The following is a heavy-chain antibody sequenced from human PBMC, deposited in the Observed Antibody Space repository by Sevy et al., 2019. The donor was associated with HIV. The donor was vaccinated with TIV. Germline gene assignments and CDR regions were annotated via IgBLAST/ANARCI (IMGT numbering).Heavy chain of an antibody. CDR1: GFTFITYA. CDR3: AGGRYDSSGSFDAFDI. J-gene: IGHJ3*02. V-gene: IGHV3-23*01. CDR2: IYGSGGAT. Sequence: GGSLRLSCKPSGFTFITYAMNWVRQAPGKGLEWVSTIYGSGGATYYADSVKGRFTISRDNSKNRLYLQMNSLRTEDSAVYYCAGGRYDSSGSFDAFDIWGQGTMVTVSS. D-gene: IGHD3-22*01.